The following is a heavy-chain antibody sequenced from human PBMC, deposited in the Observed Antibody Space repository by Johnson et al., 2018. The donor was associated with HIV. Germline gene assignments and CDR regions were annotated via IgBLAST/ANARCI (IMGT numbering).Heavy chain of an antibody. D-gene: IGHD6-19*01. J-gene: IGHJ3*02. V-gene: IGHV3-15*01. CDR3: TTDRGGEIAVAGPDAFDI. CDR1: GFTFSSYA. Sequence: VQLVESGGGLVQRGGSLRLSCAASGFTFSSYAMHWVRQAPGKGLEWVGRIKSKTDGGTTDYAAPVKGRFTISRDDSKNTLYLQMNSLKTEDTAVYYCTTDRGGEIAVAGPDAFDIWGQGTMVTVSS. CDR2: IKSKTDGGTT.